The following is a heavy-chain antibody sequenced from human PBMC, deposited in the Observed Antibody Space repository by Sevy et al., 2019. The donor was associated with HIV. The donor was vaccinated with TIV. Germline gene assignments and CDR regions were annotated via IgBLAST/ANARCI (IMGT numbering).Heavy chain of an antibody. CDR3: ARGEGAAAGPRWFDP. CDR1: GGSFSGYY. J-gene: IGHJ5*02. Sequence: SETLSLTCAVYGGSFSGYYWSWIRQPPGKGLEWIGEINHSGSTNYNPSLKSRVTISVDTSKNQFSLKLRSVTAADTAVYYCARGEGAAAGPRWFDPWGQGTLVTVSS. V-gene: IGHV4-34*01. CDR2: INHSGST. D-gene: IGHD6-13*01.